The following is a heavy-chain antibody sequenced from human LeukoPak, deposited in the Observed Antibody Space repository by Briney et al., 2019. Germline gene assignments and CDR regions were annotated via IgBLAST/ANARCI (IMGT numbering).Heavy chain of an antibody. CDR2: ISGSGGST. J-gene: IGHJ4*02. V-gene: IGHV3-23*01. D-gene: IGHD3-22*01. CDR1: GFTFSSYA. Sequence: PGGSLRLSCAASGFTFSSYAMSWVRQAPGKGLEWVSAISGSGGSTYYADSVKGRFTISRDNAKNSLFLQMNSLRVEDTAVYYCATGGRWAADSGGYPNWGQGTLVTVSS. CDR3: ATGGRWAADSGGYPN.